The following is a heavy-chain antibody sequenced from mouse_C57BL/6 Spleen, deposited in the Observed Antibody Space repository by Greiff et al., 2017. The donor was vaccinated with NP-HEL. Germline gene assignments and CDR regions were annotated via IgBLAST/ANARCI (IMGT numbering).Heavy chain of an antibody. D-gene: IGHD2-3*01. CDR3: TRDDGYPEWFAY. J-gene: IGHJ3*01. V-gene: IGHV1-15*01. CDR1: GYTFTDYE. Sequence: QVQLQQSGAELVRPGASVTLSCKASGYTFTDYEMHWVKQTPVHGLEWIGAIDPETGGTAYNQKFKGKAILTADKSSSTAYMELRSLTSEDSAVYYCTRDDGYPEWFAYWGQGTLVTVSA. CDR2: IDPETGGT.